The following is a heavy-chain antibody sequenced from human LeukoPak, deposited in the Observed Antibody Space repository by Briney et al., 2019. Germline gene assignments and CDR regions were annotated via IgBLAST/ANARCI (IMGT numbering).Heavy chain of an antibody. CDR3: VRGYSFGPYGMDV. V-gene: IGHV3-64D*09. Sequence: PGGSLRLSCAGSGFTFSRYEMNWVRQAPGKGLEYVSAISDSGGSTYYADSVKGRFTISRDNSKNTLYLQMSSLRAEDTAVYFCVRGYSFGPYGMDVWGQGTTVTVSS. CDR2: ISDSGGST. D-gene: IGHD2-15*01. CDR1: GFTFSRYE. J-gene: IGHJ6*02.